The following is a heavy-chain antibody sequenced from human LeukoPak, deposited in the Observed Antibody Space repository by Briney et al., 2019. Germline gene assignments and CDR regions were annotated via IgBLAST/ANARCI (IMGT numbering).Heavy chain of an antibody. CDR3: ARDLYSYGLGEFDY. D-gene: IGHD5-18*01. Sequence: GGSLRLSCAASGFTLSSYAMHWVRQAPGKGLEWVAVISYDGSNKYYADSVKGRFTISRDNSKNTLYLQMNSLRAEDTAVYYCARDLYSYGLGEFDYWGQGTLVTVSS. CDR1: GFTLSSYA. J-gene: IGHJ4*02. CDR2: ISYDGSNK. V-gene: IGHV3-30-3*01.